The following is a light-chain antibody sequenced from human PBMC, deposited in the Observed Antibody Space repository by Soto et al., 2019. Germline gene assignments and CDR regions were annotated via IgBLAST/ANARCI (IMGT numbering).Light chain of an antibody. J-gene: IGLJ2*01. CDR1: SSNIGSNT. V-gene: IGLV1-44*01. Sequence: QSVLTQPPSASGTPGQRITISCSGSSSNIGSNTVNWYQQLPGTAPKLLIYSNNQRPSGVPDRFSGSKSGTSASLAISGLQSEDEADYYCAAWDDSLSEVFGGGTKVTVL. CDR2: SNN. CDR3: AAWDDSLSEV.